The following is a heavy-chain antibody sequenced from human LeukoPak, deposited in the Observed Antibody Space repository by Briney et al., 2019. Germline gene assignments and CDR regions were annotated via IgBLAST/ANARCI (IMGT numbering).Heavy chain of an antibody. V-gene: IGHV4-30-2*01. Sequence: TSETLSLTCAVSGGSISSGGYSWSWIRQPPGKGLEWIGYIYHSGSTYYNPSLKSRVTISVDRSKNQFSLKLSSVTAADTAVYYCAGGAYPVPVFHAFDIWGQGTMVTVSS. CDR3: AGGAYPVPVFHAFDI. J-gene: IGHJ3*02. CDR2: IYHSGST. D-gene: IGHD2/OR15-2a*01. CDR1: GGSISSGGYS.